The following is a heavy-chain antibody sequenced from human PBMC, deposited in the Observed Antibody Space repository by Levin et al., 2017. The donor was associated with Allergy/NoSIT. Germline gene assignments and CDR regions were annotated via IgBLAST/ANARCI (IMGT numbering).Heavy chain of an antibody. Sequence: GGSLRLSCTASGFTFGDYAMGWFRQAPGKGLEWVGFIRSKAYGGTTDYAASVKGRFTISTDDTKSIAYLQMNSLKTEDTAVYYCSNTRGIYFDYWGQGTLVTVSS. CDR2: IRSKAYGGTT. D-gene: IGHD3-16*01. CDR3: SNTRGIYFDY. V-gene: IGHV3-49*03. CDR1: GFTFGDYA. J-gene: IGHJ4*02.